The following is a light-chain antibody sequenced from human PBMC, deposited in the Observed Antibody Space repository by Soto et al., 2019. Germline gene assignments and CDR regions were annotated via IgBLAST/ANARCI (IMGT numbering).Light chain of an antibody. CDR3: QQYGSSIT. V-gene: IGKV3-20*01. CDR2: GTS. Sequence: EIVLTQSPGTLSLSPGERATLSCRASQSVPRSYLAWYQQKPGQAPSLLIYGTSSRATGIPDRFSGSGSGTDFTITISRLEPEDFAVFYCQQYGSSITFGQGTRLEIK. CDR1: QSVPRSY. J-gene: IGKJ5*01.